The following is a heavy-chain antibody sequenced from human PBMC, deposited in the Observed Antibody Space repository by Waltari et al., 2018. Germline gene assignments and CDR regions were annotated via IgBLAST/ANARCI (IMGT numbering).Heavy chain of an antibody. CDR2: MNPNRGQT. V-gene: IGHV1-8*01. CDR3: LRARAPGGDV. J-gene: IGHJ6*02. CDR1: GYTFTNHD. Sequence: QVQLVQSGAEVKKPGASVQVSCKASGYTFTNHDIHWARQATGQGPEWMGWMNPNRGQTNYAQKFTGRVIMTRDTSLSTAYMEMTSLKSEDTAIYYWLRARAPGGDVWGQGTTVTVSS.